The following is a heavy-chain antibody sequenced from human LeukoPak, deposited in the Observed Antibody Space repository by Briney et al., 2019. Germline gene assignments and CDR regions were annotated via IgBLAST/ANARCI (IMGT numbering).Heavy chain of an antibody. CDR3: AKISARGGLVTIFGVVRGTGEYYFDY. V-gene: IGHV3-64*04. D-gene: IGHD3-3*01. CDR1: GFTFSSYA. Sequence: PGGSLRLSCAASGFTFSSYAMHWVRQAPGKGLEYVSAISSNGGSTYYADSVKGRFTISRDNSKNTLYLQMNSLRAEDTAVYYCAKISARGGLVTIFGVVRGTGEYYFDYWGQGTLVTVSS. CDR2: ISSNGGST. J-gene: IGHJ4*02.